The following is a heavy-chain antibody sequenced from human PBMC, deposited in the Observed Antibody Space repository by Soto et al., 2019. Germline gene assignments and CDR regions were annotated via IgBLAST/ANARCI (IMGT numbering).Heavy chain of an antibody. CDR1: GFTVTSSA. CDR3: AAPRGYYDILTGYRPPYYYGMDV. CDR2: IVVGSGNT. D-gene: IGHD3-9*01. J-gene: IGHJ6*02. Sequence: SVKVGCKSSGFTVTSSAVQWVRQARGKRLEWIGWIVVGSGNTNYAQKFQERVTITRDMSTSTAYMELSSLRSEDTAVYYCAAPRGYYDILTGYRPPYYYGMDVWGQGTTVTVSS. V-gene: IGHV1-58*01.